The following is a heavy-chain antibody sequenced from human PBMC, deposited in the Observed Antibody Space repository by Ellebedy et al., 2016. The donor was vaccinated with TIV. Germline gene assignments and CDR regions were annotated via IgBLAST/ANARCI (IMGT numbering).Heavy chain of an antibody. CDR3: TRDPDGVYDFDY. J-gene: IGHJ4*02. D-gene: IGHD5/OR15-5a*01. Sequence: GESLKISCAASGFTLSEFGMTWVRQAPGKGLEWVSHINSRSDTISYADSVKGRFIISRHIAKNSLHLQMNSLRAEDTAVYYCTRDPDGVYDFDYWGQGILVTVSS. CDR2: INSRSDTI. V-gene: IGHV3-48*04. CDR1: GFTLSEFG.